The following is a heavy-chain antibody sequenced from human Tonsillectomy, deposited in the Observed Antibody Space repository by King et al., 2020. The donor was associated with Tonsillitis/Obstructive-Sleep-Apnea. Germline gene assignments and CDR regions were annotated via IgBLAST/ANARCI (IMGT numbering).Heavy chain of an antibody. V-gene: IGHV3-66*01. D-gene: IGHD6-19*01. Sequence: EVQLVESGGGLVQPGGSLRLSCAASGFTVSSNYMSWVRQAPGKGLEWVSVIYSGGSTYYADSVKGRFTISRDNSKNTLYLQMNSLRAEDAAVYYCAGRHFLASGIAVAGSLCYFDLWGRGTPVTVSS. J-gene: IGHJ2*01. CDR2: IYSGGST. CDR3: AGRHFLASGIAVAGSLCYFDL. CDR1: GFTVSSNY.